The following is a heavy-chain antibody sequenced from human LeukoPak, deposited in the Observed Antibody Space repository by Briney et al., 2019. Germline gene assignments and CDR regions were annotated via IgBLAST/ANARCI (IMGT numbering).Heavy chain of an antibody. CDR1: GFTFSNYA. CDR2: ISYDGSNK. CDR3: ASGYCSSTSCSSFDY. Sequence: GGSLRLSCAASGFTFSNYAMHWVRQAPGKGLEWVAVISYDGSNKYYADSVKGRFTISRDNSKNTLYLQMNSLRAEDTAVYYCASGYCSSTSCSSFDYWGQGTLVTVSS. D-gene: IGHD2-2*03. V-gene: IGHV3-30*04. J-gene: IGHJ4*02.